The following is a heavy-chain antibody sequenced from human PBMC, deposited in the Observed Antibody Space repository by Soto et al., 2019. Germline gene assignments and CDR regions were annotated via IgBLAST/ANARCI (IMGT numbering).Heavy chain of an antibody. CDR3: ARVRVGYVYVCGSYRYYYYGMDV. D-gene: IGHD3-16*02. CDR1: GFTFSSYD. V-gene: IGHV3-13*01. Sequence: GGSLRLSCAASGFTFSSYDMHWVRQATGKGMEWVSAIGTAGDTYYPGSVKGRFTISRENAKNSLYLQMNSLRAEDTAVYYCARVRVGYVYVCGSYRYYYYGMDVWGQGTTVTVSS. CDR2: IGTAGDT. J-gene: IGHJ6*02.